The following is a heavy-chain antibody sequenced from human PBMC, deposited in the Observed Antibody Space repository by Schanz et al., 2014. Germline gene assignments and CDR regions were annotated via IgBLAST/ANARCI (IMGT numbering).Heavy chain of an antibody. CDR2: IYNSGSA. CDR1: GGSIRRSTYY. D-gene: IGHD3-10*01. CDR3: VRQLLWFGESGVDT. Sequence: QLQLQESGPGLVKPSETLSLTCTVSGGSIRRSTYYWGWIRQPPGKGLEWVASIYNSGSAYYGPALKSRVTISVGTSKTQFSLGLNSVTASDTAVYYCVRQLLWFGESGVDTWGQGTLVVVSS. J-gene: IGHJ5*02. V-gene: IGHV4-39*01.